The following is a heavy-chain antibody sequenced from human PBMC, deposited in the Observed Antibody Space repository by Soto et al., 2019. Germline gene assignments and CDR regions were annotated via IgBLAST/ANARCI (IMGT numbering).Heavy chain of an antibody. D-gene: IGHD3-10*02. V-gene: IGHV1-46*01. CDR2: INPSGDST. J-gene: IGHJ4*02. Sequence: ASVKVSCKASGYTFTSYYMHWVRQAPGQGLEWMGLINPSGDSTLYAQKFQGRVTMTRDTSTSTAYMELRSLRSDDTAVYYCASCNFMLYFDYWGQGTQVTVSS. CDR1: GYTFTSYY. CDR3: ASCNFMLYFDY.